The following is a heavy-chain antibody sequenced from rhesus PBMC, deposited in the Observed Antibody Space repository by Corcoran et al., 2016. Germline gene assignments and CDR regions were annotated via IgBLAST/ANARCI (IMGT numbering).Heavy chain of an antibody. Sequence: QLQLQESGPGLVKPSETLSLTCAVSGGSIRSHYWSWIRQPPGQGLEWIGRISGSGGSTDYNPSLKSRVTISTDTSKNQCSLKLSSVTAADTAVYYCARDHPHGYSNLDYWGQGVLVTVSS. V-gene: IGHV4-173*01. CDR1: GGSIRSHY. J-gene: IGHJ4*01. D-gene: IGHD4-23*01. CDR3: ARDHPHGYSNLDY. CDR2: ISGSGGST.